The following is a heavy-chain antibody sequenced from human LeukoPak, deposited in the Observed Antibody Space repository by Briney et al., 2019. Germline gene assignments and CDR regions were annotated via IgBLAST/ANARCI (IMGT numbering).Heavy chain of an antibody. D-gene: IGHD6-13*01. CDR3: ARGYGSSWLHS. CDR1: GFSFSSEN. Sequence: PGGSLRLSSAAAGFSFSSENMNWVHRAPRKGLEWISYIHGDGGTTHYADSVAGRFTISRHNAKNSLHLQMNSLRVEDSALYYCARGYGSSWLHSWGPGTLVTVSS. V-gene: IGHV3-48*04. CDR2: IHGDGGTT. J-gene: IGHJ5*02.